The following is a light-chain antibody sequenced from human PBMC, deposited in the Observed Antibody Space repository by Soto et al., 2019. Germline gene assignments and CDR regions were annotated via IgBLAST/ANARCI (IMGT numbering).Light chain of an antibody. V-gene: IGLV2-14*01. CDR2: EVS. CDR1: SSDVGGYNY. CDR3: SSYTSSTRV. Sequence: QSALTQPASVSGSPGQSITISCTGISSDVGGYNYVSWYQHHPGKVPKLLIYEVSNRPSGVSNRFSGSKSGNTASLTISGLQAEDEADYYCSSYTSSTRVFGGGTKLTVL. J-gene: IGLJ3*02.